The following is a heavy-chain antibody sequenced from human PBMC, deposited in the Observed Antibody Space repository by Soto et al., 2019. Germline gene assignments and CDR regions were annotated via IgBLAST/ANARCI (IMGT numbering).Heavy chain of an antibody. J-gene: IGHJ6*02. V-gene: IGHV3-9*01. Sequence: EVQLVESGGGLVQPGRSLRLSCAASGFTFDDYAMHWVRQAPGKGLEWVSGISWNSGSIGYADSVKGRFTISRDNAKNSLYRQMNSLRAEDTALYYCAKDRGSGPYYYGMDVWGQGTTVTVSS. CDR2: ISWNSGSI. CDR3: AKDRGSGPYYYGMDV. D-gene: IGHD6-19*01. CDR1: GFTFDDYA.